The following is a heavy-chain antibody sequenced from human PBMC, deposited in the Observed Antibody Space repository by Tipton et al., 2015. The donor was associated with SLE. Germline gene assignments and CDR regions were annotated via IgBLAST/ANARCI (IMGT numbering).Heavy chain of an antibody. CDR3: ARGSHYDSSGYYYDYYYYAMDV. V-gene: IGHV4-34*01. CDR2: IDHSGST. J-gene: IGHJ6*02. Sequence: TLSLTCAVYGGSFSGYYWSWIRQPPGKGLEWIGEIDHSGSTNYNPSLKSRVTISVDTSKSQFSLRLSSVTAADTAVYYCARGSHYDSSGYYYDYYYYAMDVWGQGTTVTVSS. D-gene: IGHD3-22*01. CDR1: GGSFSGYY.